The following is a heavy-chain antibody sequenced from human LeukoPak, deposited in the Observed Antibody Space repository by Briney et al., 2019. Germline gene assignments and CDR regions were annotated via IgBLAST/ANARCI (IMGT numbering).Heavy chain of an antibody. CDR1: GYSISSGYY. J-gene: IGHJ6*04. Sequence: SETLSLTCTVSGYSISSGYYWGWIRQPPGKGLEWIGSIYHSGSTYYNPSLKSRVTISVDTSKNQFSLKLSSVTAADTAVYYCARGGYYIWGKGTTVTISS. D-gene: IGHD2-15*01. V-gene: IGHV4-38-2*02. CDR2: IYHSGST. CDR3: ARGGYYI.